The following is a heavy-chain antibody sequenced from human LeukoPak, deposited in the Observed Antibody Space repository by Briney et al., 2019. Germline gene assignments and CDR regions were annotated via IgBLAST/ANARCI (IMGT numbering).Heavy chain of an antibody. J-gene: IGHJ4*02. Sequence: GWALRLSCAASGFTFSSYAMHWVRQAPGKGMEWVAVVSYDGSNKFYADSVKGRFTISRDNSKNTLFLQMNSLRADDMAVYYCAKEVYGIVGRNAPFDKWGQGTLVTVSS. CDR1: GFTFSSYA. CDR2: VSYDGSNK. CDR3: AKEVYGIVGRNAPFDK. D-gene: IGHD1-26*01. V-gene: IGHV3-30*18.